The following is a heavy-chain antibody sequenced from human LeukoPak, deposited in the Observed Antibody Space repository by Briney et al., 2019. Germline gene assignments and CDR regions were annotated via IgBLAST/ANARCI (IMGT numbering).Heavy chain of an antibody. CDR1: GGSISSSSHY. J-gene: IGHJ4*02. V-gene: IGHV4-39*01. CDR3: ARHRYGSSTSCLDY. CDR2: IYYSGST. D-gene: IGHD2-2*01. Sequence: SETLSLTCTVSGGSISSSSHYWGWIRQPPGKGLEWIGSIYYSGSTYYNPSLKSRVTISVDTSKNQFSLKLSSVTAADTAVYYCARHRYGSSTSCLDYWGQGTLVTVSS.